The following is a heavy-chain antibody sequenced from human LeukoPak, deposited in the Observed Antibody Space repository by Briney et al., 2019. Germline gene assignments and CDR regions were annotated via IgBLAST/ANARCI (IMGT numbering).Heavy chain of an antibody. V-gene: IGHV3-7*01. Sequence: KPGGSLRLSCAASGFTFSRYWMTWVRQAPGKGLGWVAHMKQDGSEKYYVDSVKGRFPISRDNDKTSPYLQMSSLRAEDTAVYYCARDLTGEGVGAFDIWGQGTMVTVSS. CDR1: GFTFSRYW. D-gene: IGHD7-27*01. CDR2: MKQDGSEK. CDR3: ARDLTGEGVGAFDI. J-gene: IGHJ3*02.